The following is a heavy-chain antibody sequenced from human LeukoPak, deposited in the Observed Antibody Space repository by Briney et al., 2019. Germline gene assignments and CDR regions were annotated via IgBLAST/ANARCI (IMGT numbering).Heavy chain of an antibody. V-gene: IGHV4-30-2*01. D-gene: IGHD6-6*01. CDR1: GGSISSGGYS. CDR3: ARGSIAARRGDWFDP. Sequence: SQTLSLTCAVSGGSISSGGYSWSWIRKPPGKGLEWIGYIYHSGSTYYNPSLKSRVTISVDRSKNQFSLKLSSVTAADTAVYYCARGSIAARRGDWFDPWGQGTLVTVSS. CDR2: IYHSGST. J-gene: IGHJ5*02.